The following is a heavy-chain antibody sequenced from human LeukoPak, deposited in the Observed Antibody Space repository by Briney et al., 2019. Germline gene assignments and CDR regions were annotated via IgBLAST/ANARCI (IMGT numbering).Heavy chain of an antibody. CDR2: ISWNSGSI. J-gene: IGHJ3*02. V-gene: IGHV3-9*01. Sequence: PGGSLRLSCAASGFTFDDYAMHWVRQAPGKGLEWVSGISWNSGSIGYADSVKGRFTISRDNAKNSLYLQMNSLRAEDTALYYCAKGSYSSSWYSRRAFDIWGQGTMVTVSS. CDR3: AKGSYSSSWYSRRAFDI. D-gene: IGHD6-13*01. CDR1: GFTFDDYA.